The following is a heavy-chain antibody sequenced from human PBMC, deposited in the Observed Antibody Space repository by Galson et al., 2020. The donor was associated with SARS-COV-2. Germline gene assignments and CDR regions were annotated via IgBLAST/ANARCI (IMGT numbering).Heavy chain of an antibody. V-gene: IGHV5-51*01. Sequence: HGESLKISCKGSGYSFSNYWIGWVRQVPGKGLEWMGFIYPGDSDTRYSPSSQGQVTVSADKSINTAYLQWGSLRASDTAIYYCARHQAPGYSFRYQFDAFNSWGQGTMVTVSS. CDR3: ARHQAPGYSFRYQFDAFNS. J-gene: IGHJ3*01. CDR1: GYSFSNYW. D-gene: IGHD5-18*01. CDR2: IYPGDSDT.